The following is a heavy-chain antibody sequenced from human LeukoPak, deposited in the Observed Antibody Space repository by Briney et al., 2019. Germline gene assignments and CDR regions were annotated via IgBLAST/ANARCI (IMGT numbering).Heavy chain of an antibody. CDR1: GYTFTGYY. D-gene: IGHD2-2*01. CDR3: ARDSLPAAIIPNWFDP. Sequence: GASVKVSCKASGYTFTGYYMHWVRQAPGQGLEWMGRINPNSGGTNYAQKFQGRVTMTRGTSISTAYMELSRLRSDDTAVYYCARDSLPAAIIPNWFDPWGQGTLVTVSS. V-gene: IGHV1-2*06. CDR2: INPNSGGT. J-gene: IGHJ5*02.